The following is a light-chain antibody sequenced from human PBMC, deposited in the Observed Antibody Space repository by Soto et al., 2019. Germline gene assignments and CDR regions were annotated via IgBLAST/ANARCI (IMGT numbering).Light chain of an antibody. J-gene: IGKJ1*01. CDR1: QSIDSW. Sequence: DIQMTQSPSTLSASVGDRVTITCRASQSIDSWLAWYQQKPGKAPKLLIYKASTLKSGVPSRFSGSGSGTEFTLSINSLQPDVFATYYCQHYNSYSEAFGQGTKVELK. V-gene: IGKV1-5*03. CDR2: KAS. CDR3: QHYNSYSEA.